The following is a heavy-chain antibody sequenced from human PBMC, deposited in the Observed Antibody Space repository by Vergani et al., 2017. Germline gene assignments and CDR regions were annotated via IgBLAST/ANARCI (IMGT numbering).Heavy chain of an antibody. CDR3: ARGRXYSYGFYYYNYMDV. J-gene: IGHJ6*03. D-gene: IGHD5-18*01. V-gene: IGHV4-59*01. CDR1: GGSISSYY. CDR2: IYYSGST. Sequence: QVQLQESGPGLVKPSEILALTCTVSGGSISSYYWSWIRQPPGKGLEWIGYIYYSGSTNYNPSLKSRVTISVDTSKNQFSLKLRSVTAADTAVYYCARGRXYSYGFYYYNYMDVWGKGTTVTVSS.